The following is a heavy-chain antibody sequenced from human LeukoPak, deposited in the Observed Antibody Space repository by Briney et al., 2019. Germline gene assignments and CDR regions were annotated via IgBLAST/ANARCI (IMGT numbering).Heavy chain of an antibody. J-gene: IGHJ4*02. D-gene: IGHD3-10*01. Sequence: GGSLSLSCAASGFTFSSYWMSWVRQAPGKGLEWVANIKQDGSEKYYVDSVKGRFTISRDNAKNSLYLQMNSLRAEDTAVYYCARDLLWFGDYFDYWGQGTLVTVSS. V-gene: IGHV3-7*01. CDR2: IKQDGSEK. CDR1: GFTFSSYW. CDR3: ARDLLWFGDYFDY.